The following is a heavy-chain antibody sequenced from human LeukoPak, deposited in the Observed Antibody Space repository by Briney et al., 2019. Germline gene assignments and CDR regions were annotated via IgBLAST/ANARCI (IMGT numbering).Heavy chain of an antibody. CDR2: INPNRGGT. CDR3: ARRQIDCSTTSCYVDY. CDR1: GYTFTDYY. V-gene: IGHV1-2*02. J-gene: IGHJ4*02. Sequence: ASVKVSCKASGYTFTDYYINWIRQAPGQGLEWMGWINPNRGGTSYAQNFQGRVTMTRDTPITTAYMELSRLRSDDTTVYYCARRQIDCSTTSCYVDYWGQGTLVTVSS. D-gene: IGHD2-2*01.